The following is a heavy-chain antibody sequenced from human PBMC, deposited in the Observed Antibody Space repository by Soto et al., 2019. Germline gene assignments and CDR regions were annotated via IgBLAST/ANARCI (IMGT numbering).Heavy chain of an antibody. CDR2: ISSSSSYT. CDR1: GFTFSDYY. CDR3: ARSRARSAFDI. Sequence: GGSLRLSCAASGFTFSDYYMSWIRQAPGKGLEWVSYISSSSSYTNYADSVKGRFTISRDNAKNSLYLQMNSPRAEDTAVYYCARSRARSAFDIWGQGTMVTVSS. V-gene: IGHV3-11*06. J-gene: IGHJ3*02.